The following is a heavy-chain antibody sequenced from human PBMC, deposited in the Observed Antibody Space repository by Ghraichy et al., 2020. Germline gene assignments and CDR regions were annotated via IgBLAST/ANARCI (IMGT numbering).Heavy chain of an antibody. Sequence: GGSLRLSCAASGFTFSSYAMSWVRQAPGKGLEWVSAISGSGGSTYYADSVKGRFTISRDNSKNTLYLQMNSLRAEDTAVYYCAKDLDYYDSSGYWFDPWGQGTLVTVSS. V-gene: IGHV3-23*01. CDR2: ISGSGGST. CDR3: AKDLDYYDSSGYWFDP. CDR1: GFTFSSYA. D-gene: IGHD3-22*01. J-gene: IGHJ5*02.